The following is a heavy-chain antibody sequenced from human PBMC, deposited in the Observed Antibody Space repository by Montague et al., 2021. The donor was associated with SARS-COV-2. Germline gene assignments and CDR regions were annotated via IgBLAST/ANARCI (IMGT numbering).Heavy chain of an antibody. Sequence: SETLSLTCSVSGGSISSINYYWGWIRQPPGKGLEWIGSIYYGGSTYYNPSLKSRFTIPVDSSKNHFSLNLTSVTAADTAVYYCARHKDVSGWYEDAFDVWGPGTTVIVSS. CDR2: IYYGGST. V-gene: IGHV4-39*02. CDR1: GGSISSINYY. D-gene: IGHD6-19*01. CDR3: ARHKDVSGWYEDAFDV. J-gene: IGHJ3*01.